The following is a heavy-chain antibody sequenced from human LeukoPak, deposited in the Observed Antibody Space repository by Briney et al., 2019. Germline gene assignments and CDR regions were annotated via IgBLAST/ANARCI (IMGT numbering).Heavy chain of an antibody. D-gene: IGHD5-18*01. CDR3: ARVRRGYSYGYDY. V-gene: IGHV1-69*01. CDR2: IIPIFGTA. CDR1: GGTFSSYA. J-gene: IGHJ4*02. Sequence: SVKVSCKASGGTFSSYAISWVRQAPGQGLEWMGGIIPIFGTANYAQRFQGRVTITADESTSTAYMELSSLRSEDTAVYYCARVRRGYSYGYDYWGQGTLVTVSS.